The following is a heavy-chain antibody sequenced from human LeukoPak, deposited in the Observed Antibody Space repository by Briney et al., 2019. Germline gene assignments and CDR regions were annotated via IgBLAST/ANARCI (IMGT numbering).Heavy chain of an antibody. Sequence: GGSLRLSCAASGFTFSSYAMSWVRQAPGKGLEWVSSISSSSSYIYYADSVKGRFTISRDNAKNSLYLQMNSLRAEDTAVYYCARDRLGHMVRGVINYWGQGTLVTVSS. CDR2: ISSSSSYI. CDR1: GFTFSSYA. J-gene: IGHJ4*02. D-gene: IGHD3-10*01. V-gene: IGHV3-21*01. CDR3: ARDRLGHMVRGVINY.